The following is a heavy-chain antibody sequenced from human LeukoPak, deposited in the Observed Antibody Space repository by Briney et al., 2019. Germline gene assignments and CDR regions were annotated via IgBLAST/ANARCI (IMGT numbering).Heavy chain of an antibody. Sequence: PGRSLRLSCAASGFTFDDYAMHWVRQAPGKGLEWVSGISWNSGSIGYADSVKGRFTISRDNAKNSLYLQMNSLRAEDTALYYCAKDIGDNYYGLGSHTPPIYYYYGMDVWGQGTTVTVSS. CDR2: ISWNSGSI. J-gene: IGHJ6*02. V-gene: IGHV3-9*01. CDR3: AKDIGDNYYGLGSHTPPIYYYYGMDV. D-gene: IGHD3-10*01. CDR1: GFTFDDYA.